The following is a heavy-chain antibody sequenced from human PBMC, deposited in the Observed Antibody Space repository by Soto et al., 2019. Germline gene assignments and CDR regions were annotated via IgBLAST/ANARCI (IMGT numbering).Heavy chain of an antibody. Sequence: GGSLRLSCEASGFTFKSYGMHWVRQAPGKGLEWVAVIWYDGSNEYYADSVKGRFTISRDNSKDTLYLQMNSLRAEDTAVYYCTRVEAGRSNFYYYGIDVWGQGTTVTVSS. J-gene: IGHJ6*02. D-gene: IGHD3-3*01. CDR2: IWYDGSNE. CDR1: GFTFKSYG. V-gene: IGHV3-33*01. CDR3: TRVEAGRSNFYYYGIDV.